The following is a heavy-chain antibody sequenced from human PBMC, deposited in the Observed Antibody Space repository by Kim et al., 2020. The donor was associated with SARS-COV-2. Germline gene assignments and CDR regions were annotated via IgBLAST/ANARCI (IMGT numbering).Heavy chain of an antibody. J-gene: IGHJ5*02. CDR1: GGSFSGYY. CDR3: ARGPLLIVVVNRQRWFDP. Sequence: SETLSLTCAVYGGSFSGYYWSWIRQPPGKGLEWIGEINHSGSTNYNPSLKSRVTISVDTSKNQFSLKLSSVTAADTAVYYCARGPLLIVVVNRQRWFDP. CDR2: INHSGST. D-gene: IGHD2-21*01. V-gene: IGHV4-34*01.